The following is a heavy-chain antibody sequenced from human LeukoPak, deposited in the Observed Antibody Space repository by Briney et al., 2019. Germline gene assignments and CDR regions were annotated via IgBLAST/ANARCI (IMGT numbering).Heavy chain of an antibody. V-gene: IGHV3-23*01. D-gene: IGHD2-2*01. CDR1: GFTFSSYA. Sequence: PGGSLRLSCAASGFTFSSYAMSWVRQAPGKGLDSVSAISGSGGSTYYADSVKGRFTISRDSSKNTLYLQINSLRAEDTAVYYCAKEGVPGRGLSWFDPWGQGTLVTVSS. CDR2: ISGSGGST. J-gene: IGHJ5*02. CDR3: AKEGVPGRGLSWFDP.